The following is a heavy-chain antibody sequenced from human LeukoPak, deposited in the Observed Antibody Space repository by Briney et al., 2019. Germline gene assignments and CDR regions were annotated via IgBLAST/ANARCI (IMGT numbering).Heavy chain of an antibody. D-gene: IGHD3-10*01. J-gene: IGHJ4*02. CDR3: ARVSTMLRGQRVFDY. V-gene: IGHV1-69*05. Sequence: ASVKFSCKASGGTFSSYAISWVRQAPGQGLEWMGGIIPIFGTASYAQNFQGRVTMTRDTSTSTVYMELSSLRSEDTAVYYCARVSTMLRGQRVFDYWGQGTQVTVSS. CDR1: GGTFSSYA. CDR2: IIPIFGTA.